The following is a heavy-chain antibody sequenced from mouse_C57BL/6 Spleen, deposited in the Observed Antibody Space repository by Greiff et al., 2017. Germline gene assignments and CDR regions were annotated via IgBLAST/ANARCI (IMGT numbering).Heavy chain of an antibody. CDR3: AREDYDYDPAWFAY. D-gene: IGHD2-4*01. J-gene: IGHJ3*01. CDR2: IYPGSGST. CDR1: GYTFTSYW. V-gene: IGHV1-55*01. Sequence: VQLQQPGAELVKPGASVKMSCKASGYTFTSYWITWVKQRPGQGLEWIGDIYPGSGSTNYNEKFKSKATLTVDTSSSTAYMPLSSLTSEDSAVDYCAREDYDYDPAWFAYWGQGTLVTVSA.